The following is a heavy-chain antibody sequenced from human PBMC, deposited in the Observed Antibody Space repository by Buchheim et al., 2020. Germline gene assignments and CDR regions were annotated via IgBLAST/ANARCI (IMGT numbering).Heavy chain of an antibody. CDR3: ASHTIADRRFDYFDY. Sequence: QPQLQESGPGLVRPSETLSLTCTVSGGSISSSSYYWGWIRQPPGKGLEWIGSAYYSRSAYYNPSLKSRVTMSVDTPKNTFSLSLTSVTAADTAVYYCASHTIADRRFDYFDYWGRGTL. CDR1: GGSISSSSYY. CDR2: AYYSRSA. D-gene: IGHD6-6*01. V-gene: IGHV4-39*01. J-gene: IGHJ4*02.